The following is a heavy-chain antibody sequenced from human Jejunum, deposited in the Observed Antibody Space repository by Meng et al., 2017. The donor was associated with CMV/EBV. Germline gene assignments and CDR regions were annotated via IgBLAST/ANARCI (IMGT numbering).Heavy chain of an antibody. D-gene: IGHD1-26*01. CDR2: IYSGGDST. CDR3: AKGLSGSYYYYYGMDV. V-gene: IGHV3-23*03. J-gene: IGHJ6*02. Sequence: SWVRQAPGKGLEWVSVIYSGGDSTYYVDSVKGRFTISRDNSKNTLYLQMNSLRAEDTAVYYCAKGLSGSYYYYYGMDVWGQGTTVTVSS.